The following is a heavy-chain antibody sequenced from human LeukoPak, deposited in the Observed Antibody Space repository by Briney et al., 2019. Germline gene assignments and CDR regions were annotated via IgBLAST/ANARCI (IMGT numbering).Heavy chain of an antibody. Sequence: GESLKISGKGSGYGFTSYWIGWVRQMPGKGLEWMGIIYPGDSDTRYSPSFQGQVTISADKSISTAYLQWCSLKASDTAMYYCARGNSSWYFDYWGQGTLVTVSS. CDR1: GYGFTSYW. CDR3: ARGNSSWYFDY. CDR2: IYPGDSDT. D-gene: IGHD6-13*01. V-gene: IGHV5-51*01. J-gene: IGHJ4*02.